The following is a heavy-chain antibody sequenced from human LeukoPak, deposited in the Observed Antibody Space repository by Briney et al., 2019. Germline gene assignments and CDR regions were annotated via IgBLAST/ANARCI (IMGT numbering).Heavy chain of an antibody. D-gene: IGHD3-22*01. CDR2: INHSGST. CDR1: GGSFSGYY. V-gene: IGHV4-34*01. Sequence: NPSETLSLTCAVYGGSFSGYYWSWIRQPPGKGLEWIGEINHSGSTNYNPSLKSRVTISVDTSKNQFSLKLSSVTAADTAVYYCARGFSSGYYYYYYMDVWGKGTTVTVSS. J-gene: IGHJ6*03. CDR3: ARGFSSGYYYYYYMDV.